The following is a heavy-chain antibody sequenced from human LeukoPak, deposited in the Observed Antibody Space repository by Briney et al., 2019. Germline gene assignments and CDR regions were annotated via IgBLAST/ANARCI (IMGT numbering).Heavy chain of an antibody. V-gene: IGHV1-69*13. CDR3: ATGPIAAAKRYYYYYMDV. CDR1: GGTFSSYA. D-gene: IGHD6-13*01. Sequence: SVKVSCKASGGTFSSYAISWVRQAPGQGLEWMGGIIPIFGTANYAQKFQGRVTITADESTSTAYMELSSLRSEDTAVYYCATGPIAAAKRYYYYYMDVWGKGTTVTVSS. J-gene: IGHJ6*03. CDR2: IIPIFGTA.